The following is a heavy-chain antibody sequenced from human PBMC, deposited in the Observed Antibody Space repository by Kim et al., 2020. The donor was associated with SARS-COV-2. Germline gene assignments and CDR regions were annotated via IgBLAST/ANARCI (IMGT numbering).Heavy chain of an antibody. D-gene: IGHD3-16*02. J-gene: IGHJ4*02. Sequence: GGSLRLSCAASGFTFSSYGMHWVRQAPGKGLEWVAVIWYDGSNKYYADSVKGRFTISRDNSKNTLYLQMNSLRAEDTAVYYCARGTPYVWGSYRPPFDYWGQGTLVTVSS. CDR1: GFTFSSYG. CDR3: ARGTPYVWGSYRPPFDY. V-gene: IGHV3-33*01. CDR2: IWYDGSNK.